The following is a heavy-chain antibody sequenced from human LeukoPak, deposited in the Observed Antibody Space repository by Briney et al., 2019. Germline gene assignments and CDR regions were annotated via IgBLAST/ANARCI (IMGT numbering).Heavy chain of an antibody. CDR2: ISSSSSYI. D-gene: IGHD5-18*01. CDR1: GFTFSSYS. CDR3: ARDPRAMGYFDY. V-gene: IGHV3-21*01. Sequence: PGGSLRLSCAASGFTFSSYSMNWVRQAPGKGLEWVSSISSSSSYIYYADSVKGRFTISRDNAKNSLYLQMNSLRAEDTAVYYRARDPRAMGYFDYWGQGTLVTVSS. J-gene: IGHJ4*02.